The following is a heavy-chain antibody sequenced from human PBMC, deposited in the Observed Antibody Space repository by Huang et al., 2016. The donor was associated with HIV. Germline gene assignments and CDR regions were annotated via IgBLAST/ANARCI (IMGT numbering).Heavy chain of an antibody. Sequence: QVQLQQWGAGLLKPSEPLSLTCAVYGGSSSNYHWTWIRQSPGKGRDWIGDINPGGSSNDNTALKSRLTMSIDAAKNHFSLSLTSVTAADTAEYFCARHDSSIKGWFRSPVWFHPWGQGTLVTVSS. D-gene: IGHD6-13*01. CDR1: GGSSSNYH. CDR2: INPGGSS. CDR3: ARHDSSIKGWFRSPVWFHP. J-gene: IGHJ5*02. V-gene: IGHV4-34*02.